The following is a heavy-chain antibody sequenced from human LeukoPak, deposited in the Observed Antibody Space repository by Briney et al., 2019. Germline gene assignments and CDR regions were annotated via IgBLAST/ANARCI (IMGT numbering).Heavy chain of an antibody. CDR1: GYTFTSYD. CDR2: MNPNSGNT. D-gene: IGHD2-21*01. CDR3: ARVWWWANNWFDP. Sequence: AASVKVSCKASGYTFTSYDINWVRQATGQGLEGMGWMNPNSGNTGYAQKFQGRVTMTRNTSISTAYMELRSLRSEDTAVYYCARVWWWANNWFDPWGQGTLVTVSS. V-gene: IGHV1-8*01. J-gene: IGHJ5*02.